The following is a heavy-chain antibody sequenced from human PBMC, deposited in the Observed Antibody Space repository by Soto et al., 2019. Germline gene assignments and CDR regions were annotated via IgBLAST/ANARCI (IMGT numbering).Heavy chain of an antibody. Sequence: QVQLRESGPGLVMPSQTLSLTCTVSGDSISSGNKYWSWIRQPPGKGLEWIGYIFSSGTTYYNPSFKSPLTMSPDESKHQFSRKLNSLTDADPAVYLCARVPCPFDYYYAKAVWGQGTTVTVSS. CDR3: ARVPCPFDYYYAKAV. D-gene: IGHD3-16*01. V-gene: IGHV4-30-4*01. CDR1: GDSISSGNKY. J-gene: IGHJ6*02. CDR2: IFSSGTT.